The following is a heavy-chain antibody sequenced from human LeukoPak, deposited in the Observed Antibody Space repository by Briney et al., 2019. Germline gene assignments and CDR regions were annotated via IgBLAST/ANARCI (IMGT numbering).Heavy chain of an antibody. CDR2: IWYDGGNK. V-gene: IGHV3-33*01. Sequence: GGSLRLSCTASGFTFSSHVMHWVRQAPGKGLEWVAVIWYDGGNKYYADSVKGRFTISRDNSKNTLYLQMNSLRAEDTAVYYCARDPETYYYDSSGYDHAFDIWGQGTMVTVSS. D-gene: IGHD3-22*01. CDR3: ARDPETYYYDSSGYDHAFDI. J-gene: IGHJ3*02. CDR1: GFTFSSHV.